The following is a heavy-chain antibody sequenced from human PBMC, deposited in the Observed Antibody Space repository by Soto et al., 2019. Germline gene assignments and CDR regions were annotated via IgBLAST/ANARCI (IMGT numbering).Heavy chain of an antibody. V-gene: IGHV1-3*01. Sequence: ASVKVSCKASGYTFTSYAMHWVRQAPGQRLEWLGWINAGNGNTKYSQKFQGRVTITGDTSASTAYMELSSLRSEDTAVYYCARKGAVVAATTWSYYYYMDVWGKGTTVTVSS. CDR1: GYTFTSYA. CDR3: ARKGAVVAATTWSYYYYMDV. CDR2: INAGNGNT. D-gene: IGHD2-15*01. J-gene: IGHJ6*03.